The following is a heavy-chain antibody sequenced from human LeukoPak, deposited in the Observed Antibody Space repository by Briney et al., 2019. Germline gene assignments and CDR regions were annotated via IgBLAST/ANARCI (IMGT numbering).Heavy chain of an antibody. V-gene: IGHV3-11*04. CDR1: GFTVSSNY. D-gene: IGHD6-19*01. Sequence: GGSLRLSCAASGFTVSSNYMSWVRQAPGKGLEWVSYISSSGSTIYYADSVKGRFTISRDNAKNSLYLQMNSLRAEDTAVYYCATTPIAVAVDYWGQGTLVTVSS. CDR3: ATTPIAVAVDY. J-gene: IGHJ4*02. CDR2: ISSSGSTI.